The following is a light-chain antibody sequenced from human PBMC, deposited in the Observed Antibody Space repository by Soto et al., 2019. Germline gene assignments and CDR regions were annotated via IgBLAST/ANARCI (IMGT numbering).Light chain of an antibody. CDR3: GAWDNSLSAIV. J-gene: IGLJ2*01. Sequence: SVLTQPPSVSAAPGQKVTISCSGSSSNIGIEFVSWYQHFPGTAPKLLIYDNIKRPSGIPDRFSGSKSGTSATLGITGLQTGDEADYYCGAWDNSLSAIVFGGGTKVTVL. CDR1: SSNIGIEF. V-gene: IGLV1-51*01. CDR2: DNI.